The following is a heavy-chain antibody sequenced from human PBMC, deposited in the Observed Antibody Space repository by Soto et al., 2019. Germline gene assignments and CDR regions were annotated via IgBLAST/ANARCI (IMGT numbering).Heavy chain of an antibody. J-gene: IGHJ4*02. D-gene: IGHD3-3*01. Sequence: QVQLVESGGGVVQPGRSLRLPCAASGFTFSSCAMHWVRQAPGKGLEWVAVISYDGSNKYYADSVKGRFTVSRDNSKNTLYLQVNSLRAEDTAVYYCARDKRDLRFLEWSYYFDYWGQGTLVTVSS. V-gene: IGHV3-30-3*01. CDR1: GFTFSSCA. CDR2: ISYDGSNK. CDR3: ARDKRDLRFLEWSYYFDY.